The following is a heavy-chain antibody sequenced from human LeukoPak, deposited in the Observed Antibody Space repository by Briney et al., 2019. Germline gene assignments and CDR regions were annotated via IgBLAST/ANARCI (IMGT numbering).Heavy chain of an antibody. Sequence: ASVKVSCKASGYTFTSYGISWVRQAPGQGLEWMGWISAYNGNTNYAQKLQGRVTMTTDTSTSTAYLELSSLRSDDTAVYYCARTPTGGDIDYWGQGTLVTVSS. CDR2: ISAYNGNT. CDR3: ARTPTGGDIDY. D-gene: IGHD2-21*02. J-gene: IGHJ4*02. V-gene: IGHV1-18*01. CDR1: GYTFTSYG.